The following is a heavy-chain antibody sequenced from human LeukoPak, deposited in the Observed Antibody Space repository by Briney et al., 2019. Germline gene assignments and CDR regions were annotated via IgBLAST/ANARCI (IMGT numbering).Heavy chain of an antibody. CDR3: ARGETPGLDY. D-gene: IGHD1-14*01. CDR1: GGSISGYY. Sequence: SETLSLTCTVSGGSISGYYWSWIRQPPGKGLEWVGYIYYSGHTYYNPSLKSRVTISVDTSKNQFSLRLISVTAADTAVYYCARGETPGLDYWGQGTLATVSS. CDR2: IYYSGHT. J-gene: IGHJ4*02. V-gene: IGHV4-59*01.